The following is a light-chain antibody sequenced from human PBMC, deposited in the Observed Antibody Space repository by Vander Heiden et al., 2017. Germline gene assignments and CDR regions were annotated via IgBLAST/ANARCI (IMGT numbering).Light chain of an antibody. CDR2: GGF. CDR3: QQYDSSIT. Sequence: ELVLTQSPGTLSLSPGERATLSCRASQSVGSYYLAWYQRKPGQAPRLLIYGGFTRATGIPDRFSGSGSGTDFTLTISRLEPEDFAVYYCQQYDSSITFGQGTRLEIK. J-gene: IGKJ5*01. V-gene: IGKV3-20*01. CDR1: QSVGSYY.